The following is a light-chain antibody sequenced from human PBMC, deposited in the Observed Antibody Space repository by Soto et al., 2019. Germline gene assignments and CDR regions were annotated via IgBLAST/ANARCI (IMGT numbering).Light chain of an antibody. Sequence: DIQMTQSPSTLSASVGDRVTITCRASQGISRWLAWYQQKPGRAPKLLIYEASILESGVPSRFSGSGSRTEFTLTISSLQPSDFATYYCQQSNSKSWTFGQGTKVDIK. CDR3: QQSNSKSWT. CDR2: EAS. V-gene: IGKV1-5*01. J-gene: IGKJ1*01. CDR1: QGISRW.